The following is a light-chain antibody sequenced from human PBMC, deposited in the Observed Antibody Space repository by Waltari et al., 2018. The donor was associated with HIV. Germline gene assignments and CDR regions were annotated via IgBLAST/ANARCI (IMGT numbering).Light chain of an antibody. V-gene: IGKV1-NL1*01. J-gene: IGKJ1*01. CDR2: DAS. CDR3: QQYFSPPPT. Sequence: DIRMTQSPSSLSASVGNTVILTCGASGDIKNSLAWYQKKPGEAPSLLIYDASTLHHGVSSRFSGGRSGPDYTLVISDLQSEDSAIYFCQQYFSPPPTFGLGTTV. CDR1: GDIKNS.